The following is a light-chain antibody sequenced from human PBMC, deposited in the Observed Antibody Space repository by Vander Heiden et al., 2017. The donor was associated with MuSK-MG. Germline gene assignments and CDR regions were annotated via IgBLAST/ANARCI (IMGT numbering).Light chain of an antibody. J-gene: IGKJ4*01. V-gene: IGKV1-9*01. CDR1: QGISSY. Sequence: DIRLTQSPYFLSASVGDRVTTTCRASQGISSYLAWFQQKPGKAPNLLIYAASTLQVGVPSRFSGSGSGTQFTLTISSLQPEDFATYYCQQIATFPLTFGGGTKVEIK. CDR3: QQIATFPLT. CDR2: AAS.